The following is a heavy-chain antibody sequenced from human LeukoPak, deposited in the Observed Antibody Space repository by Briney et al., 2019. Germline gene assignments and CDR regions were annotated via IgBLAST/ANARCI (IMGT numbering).Heavy chain of an antibody. CDR1: GGSISSSYYY. D-gene: IGHD4-17*01. CDR3: ARYSAVTTFIFDY. CDR2: IFYSGST. Sequence: SETLSLTCTVSGGSISSSYYYWGWIRRPPGKGLEWIGSIFYSGSTYYNPSLKSRVTISLDTSKNQFSLRLSSVTAADTAVYYCARYSAVTTFIFDYWGQGTLVTVSS. V-gene: IGHV4-39*01. J-gene: IGHJ4*02.